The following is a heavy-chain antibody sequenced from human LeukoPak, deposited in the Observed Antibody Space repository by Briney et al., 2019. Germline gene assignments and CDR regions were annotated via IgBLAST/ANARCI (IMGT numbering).Heavy chain of an antibody. J-gene: IGHJ4*02. CDR1: GFTVSRNY. CDR3: ASSGSYRFDY. CDR2: IYSGGST. D-gene: IGHD1-26*01. Sequence: GGSLRLSCAASGFTVSRNYMSWVRQAPGKGLEWVSVIYSGGSTYYADSVKGRFTISRDNVKNSLYLQMNSLRDEDTAVYYCASSGSYRFDYWGQGTLVTVSS. V-gene: IGHV3-53*01.